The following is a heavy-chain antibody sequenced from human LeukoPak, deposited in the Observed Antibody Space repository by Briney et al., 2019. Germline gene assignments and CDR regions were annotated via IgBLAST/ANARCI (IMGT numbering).Heavy chain of an antibody. CDR2: ISAYNGNT. V-gene: IGHV1-18*01. CDR3: ARDLSGYCSSTSCYTYYYYYYMDV. J-gene: IGHJ6*03. Sequence: ASVKVSCKASGYTFTSYGISWVRQAPGQGLEWMGWISAYNGNTNYAQKLQGRVTMTTDTSTSTAYMELRSLRSDDTAVYYCARDLSGYCSSTSCYTYYYYYYMDVWGKGTTVTVSS. D-gene: IGHD2-2*02. CDR1: GYTFTSYG.